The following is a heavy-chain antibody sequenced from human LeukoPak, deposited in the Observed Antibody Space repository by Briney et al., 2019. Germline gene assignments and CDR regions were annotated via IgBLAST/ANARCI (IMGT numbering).Heavy chain of an antibody. D-gene: IGHD3-22*01. J-gene: IGHJ3*02. CDR1: GGSFSGYY. V-gene: IGHV4-34*01. CDR3: ARVITMIVVVIQPAAFDI. Sequence: SETLSLTCAVYGGSFSGYYWSWIRQPPGKGLEWIGEINHSGSTNYNPSLKSRVTISVDTSKNQFSLKLSSVTAADTAVYYCARVITMIVVVIQPAAFDIWGQGTMVTVSS. CDR2: INHSGST.